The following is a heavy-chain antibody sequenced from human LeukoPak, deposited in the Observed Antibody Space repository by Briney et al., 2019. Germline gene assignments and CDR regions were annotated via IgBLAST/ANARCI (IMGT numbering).Heavy chain of an antibody. CDR1: GGSISSYY. V-gene: IGHV4-59*12. CDR2: IYYSGST. J-gene: IGHJ4*02. Sequence: SETLSLTCTVSGGSISSYYWSWIRQPPGKGLEWIGYIYYSGSTNYNPSLKSRVTISVDTSKNQFSLKLSSVTAADTAVYYCARESRRSYCNEYWGQGTLVTVSS. CDR3: ARESRRSYCNEY. D-gene: IGHD3-10*01.